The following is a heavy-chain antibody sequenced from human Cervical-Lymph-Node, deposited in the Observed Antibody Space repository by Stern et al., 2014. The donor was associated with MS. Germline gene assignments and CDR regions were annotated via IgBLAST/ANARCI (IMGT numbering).Heavy chain of an antibody. D-gene: IGHD2-8*02. CDR3: AKHACTGAACPFDL. CDR1: GDSISSYTHY. V-gene: IGHV4-39*01. J-gene: IGHJ4*02. CDR2: VYYSGAT. Sequence: QLQLQESGPGLVKPSETLSLTCAVSGDSISSYTHYWAWIRQPPGKGLEWIGSVYYSGATYYNPPLKSPVTIPGDTSKNHFSLGLNSVTAADTAVYYCAKHACTGAACPFDLWGQGTLVTVSS.